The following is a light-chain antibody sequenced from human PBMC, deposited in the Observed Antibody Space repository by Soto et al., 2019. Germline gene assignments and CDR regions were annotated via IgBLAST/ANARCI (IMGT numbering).Light chain of an antibody. Sequence: YELTQAPSVSVAPGQTATITCGGNSMVDKTVHWYQQKPGQAPILVLYDDTDRPSGIPERFSGSNSGNTATLTISRVVAGDEADYYCQMWDSRGDYVVFGGGTQLTVL. CDR2: DDT. J-gene: IGLJ2*01. CDR1: SMVDKT. V-gene: IGLV3-21*02. CDR3: QMWDSRGDYVV.